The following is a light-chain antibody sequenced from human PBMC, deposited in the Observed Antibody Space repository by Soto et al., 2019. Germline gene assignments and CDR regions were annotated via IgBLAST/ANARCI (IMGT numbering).Light chain of an antibody. CDR2: GVS. CDR1: QSVGNN. J-gene: IGKJ4*01. Sequence: EVLMVQSPASLSLSPEERATLSCRASQSVGNNLAWYQQKPGRAPRLLIYGVSTRATGVPVRFSGSGSGTDFTLIISSLQSEDFAVYFCQQYDDRPLTFGGGTTVEI. V-gene: IGKV3D-15*01. CDR3: QQYDDRPLT.